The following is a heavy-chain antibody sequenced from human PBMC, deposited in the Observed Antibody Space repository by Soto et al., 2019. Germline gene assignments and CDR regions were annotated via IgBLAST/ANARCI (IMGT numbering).Heavy chain of an antibody. J-gene: IGHJ5*02. CDR3: ARGSSSTVGPTGWFDP. CDR2: IIPSFGTP. CDR1: GGSFSSYA. D-gene: IGHD1-26*01. V-gene: IGHV1-69*01. Sequence: QVQLVQSGDEVQKPGSSVKVSCKASGGSFSSYAFSWVRQAPGQGLEWMGGIIPSFGTPNYAQRFQGRVTSSADESTTTVYMDLRRLRSEDTAVYYCARGSSSTVGPTGWFDPWGQGTLVTVSS.